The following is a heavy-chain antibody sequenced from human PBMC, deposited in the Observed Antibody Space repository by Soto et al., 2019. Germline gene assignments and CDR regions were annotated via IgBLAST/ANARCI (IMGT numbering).Heavy chain of an antibody. J-gene: IGHJ4*02. V-gene: IGHV1-46*01. Sequence: ASVKVSCKASGYTFTSYYMHWVRQAPGQGLEWMGIINPSGGSTSYAQKFQGRVTMTRDTSTSTVYMELSSLRSEDTAVYYCARVYYYDSSGYYTLDYWGQGTLVTVSS. CDR3: ARVYYYDSSGYYTLDY. CDR2: INPSGGST. D-gene: IGHD3-22*01. CDR1: GYTFTSYY.